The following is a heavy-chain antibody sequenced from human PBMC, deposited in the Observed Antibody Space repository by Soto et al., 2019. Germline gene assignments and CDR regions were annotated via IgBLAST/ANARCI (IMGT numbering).Heavy chain of an antibody. CDR2: IAYDGSNK. CDR1: GFSFSSYA. Sequence: PGGSLRLSCAASGFSFSSYAMNWVRQAPGKGLEWVAVIAYDGSNKYYADSVKGRFTISRENSQNTLFLQMNSLRAEDTAVYYCARSRFPGYGGHPHDYWGQGTLATVSS. J-gene: IGHJ4*02. D-gene: IGHD4-17*01. V-gene: IGHV3-30-3*01. CDR3: ARSRFPGYGGHPHDY.